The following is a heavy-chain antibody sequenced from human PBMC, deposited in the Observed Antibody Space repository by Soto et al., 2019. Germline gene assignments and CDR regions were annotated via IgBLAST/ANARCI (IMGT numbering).Heavy chain of an antibody. V-gene: IGHV4-31*03. D-gene: IGHD3-10*01. CDR1: GGSISSGGYY. J-gene: IGHJ3*02. Sequence: LSLTCTVSGGSISSGGYYWSWIRQHPGKGLEWIGYIYYSGSTYYNPSLKSRVTISVDTSKNQFSLKLSSVTAADTAVYYCARDRRVGGAFDIWGQGTMVTVSS. CDR2: IYYSGST. CDR3: ARDRRVGGAFDI.